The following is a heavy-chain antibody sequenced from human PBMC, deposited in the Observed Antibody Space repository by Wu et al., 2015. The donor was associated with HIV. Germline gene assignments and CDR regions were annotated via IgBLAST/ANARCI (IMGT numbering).Heavy chain of an antibody. CDR1: EGTFTSYV. D-gene: IGHD2-2*01. V-gene: IGHV1-69*13. CDR2: IIPVFGTT. CDR3: ARGRIPGSGYYYGIWTS. Sequence: QVRLVQSGTEVKRPGSSVKVSCKASEGTFTSYVISWVRQAPGQGLEWMGWIIPVFGTTKYAQNFQDRVTITADESATTVYMELSSLRSDDMAVYYCARGRIPGSGYYYGIWTSGVEGTDGHRLL. J-gene: IGHJ6*01.